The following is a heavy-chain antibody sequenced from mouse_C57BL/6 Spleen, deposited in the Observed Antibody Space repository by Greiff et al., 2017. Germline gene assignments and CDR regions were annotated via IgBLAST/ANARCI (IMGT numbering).Heavy chain of an antibody. D-gene: IGHD4-1*01. J-gene: IGHJ2*01. V-gene: IGHV1-18*01. Sequence: VQLQQSGPELVKPGASVKIPCKASGYTFTDSNMDWVKQSHGKSLEWIGDINPNNGGTNYPEKFKSKATLTVDKSSSTAYMQLSSLTSEDSAVYYCANWDGGGYGGQGTTLT. CDR2: INPNNGGT. CDR1: GYTFTDSN. CDR3: ANWDGGGY.